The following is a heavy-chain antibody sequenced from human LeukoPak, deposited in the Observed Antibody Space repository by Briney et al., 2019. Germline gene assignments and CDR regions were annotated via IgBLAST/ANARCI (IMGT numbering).Heavy chain of an antibody. D-gene: IGHD3-3*02. Sequence: ASVKVSCKASGYTFTSYDINWVRQATGQGLEWMGWMNPNSGNTGYAQKFQGRVTMTRNTSISTAYMELSRLRSDDTAVYYCARVPFRTYYFDYWGQGTLVTVSS. CDR3: ARVPFRTYYFDY. J-gene: IGHJ4*02. CDR1: GYTFTSYD. CDR2: MNPNSGNT. V-gene: IGHV1-8*01.